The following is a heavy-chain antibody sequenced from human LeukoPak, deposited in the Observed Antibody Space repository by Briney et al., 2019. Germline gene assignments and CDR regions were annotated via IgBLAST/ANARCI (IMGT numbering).Heavy chain of an antibody. CDR2: IRFDGSNK. D-gene: IGHD2-15*01. CDR3: AKAPVTTCRGAFCYPFDY. J-gene: IGHJ4*02. CDR1: GFTFSSFG. V-gene: IGHV3-30*02. Sequence: GGSLRLSCGASGFTFSSFGMHWVRQAPGKGLEWVAFIRFDGSNKYYADSVKGRFTISRDSSKNTLFLQMNRLRPEDAAVYYCAKAPVTTCRGAFCYPFDYWGLGTLVTVSS.